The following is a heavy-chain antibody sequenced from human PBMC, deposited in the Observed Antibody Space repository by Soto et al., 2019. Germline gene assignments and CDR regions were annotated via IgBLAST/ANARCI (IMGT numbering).Heavy chain of an antibody. CDR3: AVTSSGWLGYYYYMDV. D-gene: IGHD6-19*01. CDR2: IYYSGST. Sequence: SETLSLTCTVSGGSIIISSYYWGWIRQPPGKGLEWIGSIYYSGSTYYNPSLKSRVTISVDTSKNQFSLKLSSVTAADTAVYYCAVTSSGWLGYYYYMDVWGKGTTVTVSS. V-gene: IGHV4-39*01. J-gene: IGHJ6*03. CDR1: GGSIIISSYY.